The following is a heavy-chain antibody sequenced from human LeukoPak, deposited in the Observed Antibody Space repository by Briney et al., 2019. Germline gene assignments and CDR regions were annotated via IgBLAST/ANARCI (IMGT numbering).Heavy chain of an antibody. CDR2: IYYSGST. Sequence: SETLSLTCTVSGGSFSSYYWNWIRQPPGKGLEWMGYIYYSGSTNCNPSLKSRVTISVDTSKNQFPLKLSSVTAADTAVYYCARVDCSGGSCYSFDYWGQGTLVTVSS. CDR1: GGSFSSYY. J-gene: IGHJ4*02. V-gene: IGHV4-59*01. CDR3: ARVDCSGGSCYSFDY. D-gene: IGHD2-15*01.